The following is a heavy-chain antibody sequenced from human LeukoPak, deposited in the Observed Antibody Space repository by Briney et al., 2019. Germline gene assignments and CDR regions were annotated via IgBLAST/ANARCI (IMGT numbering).Heavy chain of an antibody. D-gene: IGHD6-19*01. J-gene: IGHJ4*02. CDR2: IIPIFGTA. CDR1: GGTFSSYA. Sequence: SVKVSCKASGGTFSSYAISWVRQAPGQGLEWMGRIIPIFGTANYAQKFQGRVTITTDESTSTAYMELSSLRSEDTAVYYCARGLRWAGTFDYWGQGTLVTVFS. CDR3: ARGLRWAGTFDY. V-gene: IGHV1-69*05.